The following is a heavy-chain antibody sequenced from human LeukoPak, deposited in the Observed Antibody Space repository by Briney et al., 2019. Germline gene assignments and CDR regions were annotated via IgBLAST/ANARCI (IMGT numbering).Heavy chain of an antibody. Sequence: SETLSLTCAVYGGSFSGHYWSWIRQPPGKGLDWVGEINDSGSTNYNPSLRSRVTISVDTSKNQFSLKLTSVTAADTAVYYCASTYFDTSGFSPFDNWGQGILVTVSS. D-gene: IGHD3-22*01. CDR1: GGSFSGHY. CDR3: ASTYFDTSGFSPFDN. J-gene: IGHJ4*02. CDR2: INDSGST. V-gene: IGHV4-34*01.